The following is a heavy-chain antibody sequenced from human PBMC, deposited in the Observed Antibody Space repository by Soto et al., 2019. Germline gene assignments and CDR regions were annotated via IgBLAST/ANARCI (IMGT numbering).Heavy chain of an antibody. CDR1: GFTFSSYW. CDR2: INSDGSST. CDR3: SRAIEYSSSSGPGGY. D-gene: IGHD6-6*01. J-gene: IGHJ4*02. V-gene: IGHV3-74*01. Sequence: GGSLRLSCAASGFTFSSYWMHWVRQAPGKGLVWVSRINSDGSSTSYADSVKGRCTISSDNAKITLYLQMNSLRAEDTAVYYCSRAIEYSSSSGPGGYWGQGTLVTVSS.